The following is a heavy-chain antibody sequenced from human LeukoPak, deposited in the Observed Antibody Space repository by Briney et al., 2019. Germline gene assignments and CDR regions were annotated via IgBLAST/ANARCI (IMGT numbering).Heavy chain of an antibody. Sequence: ASVKVSCKASGYTFTCYYMHWVRQAPGQGLEWMGWINPNSGGTNYAQKFQGRVTMTRDTSISTAYMELSRLRSDDTAVYYCARDRGVDYCSGGSCSHYYYYMDVWGKGTTVTISS. V-gene: IGHV1-2*02. D-gene: IGHD2-15*01. CDR1: GYTFTCYY. CDR3: ARDRGVDYCSGGSCSHYYYYMDV. J-gene: IGHJ6*03. CDR2: INPNSGGT.